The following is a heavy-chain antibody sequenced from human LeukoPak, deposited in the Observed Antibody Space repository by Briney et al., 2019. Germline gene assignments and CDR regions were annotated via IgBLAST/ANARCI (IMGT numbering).Heavy chain of an antibody. J-gene: IGHJ5*02. D-gene: IGHD6-6*01. V-gene: IGHV4-4*02. CDR1: GGSISSSNW. CDR3: ARDLAVSSSSNWFDP. CDR2: IYHSGST. Sequence: SETLSLTCAVSGGSISSSNWWSWVRQLPGKGLEWIGEIYHSGSTNYNPSLKSRVTISVDKSKNQFSLKLSSVTAADTAVYYCARDLAVSSSSNWFDPWGQGTLVTVSS.